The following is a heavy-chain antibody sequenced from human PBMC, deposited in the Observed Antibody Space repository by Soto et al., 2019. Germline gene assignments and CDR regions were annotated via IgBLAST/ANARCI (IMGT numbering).Heavy chain of an antibody. D-gene: IGHD4-4*01. CDR1: GFTFSSYS. V-gene: IGHV3-21*01. J-gene: IGHJ4*02. Sequence: GGSLRLSCAASGFTFSSYSMNWVRQAPGKGLEWVSSISGSGNYTHYADFLRGRFTISRDNAKTSLYLQMNSLGAEDTAVYYCAREGINNYNEYYFDSWGQGTVVTVSS. CDR3: AREGINNYNEYYFDS. CDR2: ISGSGNYT.